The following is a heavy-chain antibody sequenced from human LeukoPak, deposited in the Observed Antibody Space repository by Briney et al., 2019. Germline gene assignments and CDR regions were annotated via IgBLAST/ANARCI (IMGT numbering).Heavy chain of an antibody. J-gene: IGHJ4*02. V-gene: IGHV3-23*01. D-gene: IGHD5-24*01. Sequence: GGSLRLSCAASGFTFYNYAMSWVRQAPGKGLEWVSTISNTGGSTYYGDSVKGRFTIFRDNSKNTLYLQMNSLRAEDTAVYYCAREVGYNSHYFDYWGQGTLVPVSS. CDR1: GFTFYNYA. CDR2: ISNTGGST. CDR3: AREVGYNSHYFDY.